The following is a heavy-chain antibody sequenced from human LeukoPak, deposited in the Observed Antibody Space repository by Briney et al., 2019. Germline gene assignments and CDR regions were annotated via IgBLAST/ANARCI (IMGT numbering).Heavy chain of an antibody. V-gene: IGHV3-30-3*01. CDR3: ARGSGSSSWTPGDY. CDR1: GFTFSSYA. Sequence: GGSLRLSCAASGFTFSSYAMSWVRQAPGKGLEWVAVVSYDGSNKYYADSVKGRFTISRDNSKDTLYLQMNSLRTEDTALYYCARGSGSSSWTPGDYWGQGTLVTVSS. CDR2: VSYDGSNK. D-gene: IGHD6-13*01. J-gene: IGHJ4*02.